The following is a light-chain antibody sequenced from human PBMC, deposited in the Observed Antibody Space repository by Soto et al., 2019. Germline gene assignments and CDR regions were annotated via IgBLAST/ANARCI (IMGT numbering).Light chain of an antibody. CDR2: SSN. CDR1: DSNIGSTA. Sequence: QSVLTQPPSVSATPGQGVTLSCSGGDSNIGSTAVNWYQQVPGTAPKLLIYSSNQRPSGVPDRISGSKSGPSASLAISGLQSEDEADYYCAAWDDDLHVWLFGGGTKLTVL. V-gene: IGLV1-44*01. CDR3: AAWDDDLHVWL. J-gene: IGLJ2*01.